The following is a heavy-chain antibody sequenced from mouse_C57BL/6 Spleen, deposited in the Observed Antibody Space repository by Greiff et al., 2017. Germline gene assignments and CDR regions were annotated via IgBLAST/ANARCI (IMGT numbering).Heavy chain of an antibody. J-gene: IGHJ4*01. CDR2: INPNYGTT. CDR3: ARRGYGSSSDAMDY. CDR1: GYSFTDYN. D-gene: IGHD1-1*01. V-gene: IGHV1-39*01. Sequence: VQLKQSGPELVKPGASVKISCKASGYSFTDYNMNWVKQSNGKSLEWIGVINPNYGTTSYNQKFKGKATLTVDQSSSTAYMQLNSLTSEDSAVYYCARRGYGSSSDAMDYWGQGTSVTVSS.